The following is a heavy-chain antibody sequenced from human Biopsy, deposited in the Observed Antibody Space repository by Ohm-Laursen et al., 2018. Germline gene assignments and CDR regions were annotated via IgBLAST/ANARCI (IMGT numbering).Heavy chain of an antibody. V-gene: IGHV4-4*07. CDR1: GGSLSSYS. D-gene: IGHD1-14*01. J-gene: IGHJ5*02. CDR2: IYTSGIT. CDR3: ARDRDRRGWFDP. Sequence: GTLSLTCTVSGGSLSSYSWSWIRQPAGKGREWIGQIYTSGITNYNPSLKSRVTMSVDTSKNKFSLRVSSVTAADTAVYYCARDRDRRGWFDPWGQGTLVTVSS.